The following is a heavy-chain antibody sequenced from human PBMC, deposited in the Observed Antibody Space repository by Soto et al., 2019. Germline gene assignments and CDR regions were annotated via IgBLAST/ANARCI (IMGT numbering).Heavy chain of an antibody. CDR2: ISYDGSNN. CDR3: AKGLRYFDFQSGMDV. D-gene: IGHD3-9*01. CDR1: GFTFSSYG. V-gene: IGHV3-30*18. J-gene: IGHJ6*02. Sequence: GGSLRLSCAASGFTFSSYGMHWVRQAPGKGLEWVAVISYDGSNNYYADSVKGRFTISRDNSKNTLYLQMNSLRAEDTAVYYCAKGLRYFDFQSGMDVWGQGTTVTVSS.